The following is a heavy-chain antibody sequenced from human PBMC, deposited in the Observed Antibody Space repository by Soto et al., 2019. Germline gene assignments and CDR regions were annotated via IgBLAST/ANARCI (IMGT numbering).Heavy chain of an antibody. Sequence: PXESLKISCKGSGYTFTNYWIGWVRQMPGKGLEWMGIIYPGDSDTKYNPSFQGQVTISADKSITTTYLRWTSLKASDTAIYYCAASIFYYGMDVWGQGTTVTVS. J-gene: IGHJ6*02. V-gene: IGHV5-51*01. CDR3: AASIFYYGMDV. CDR1: GYTFTNYW. CDR2: IYPGDSDT.